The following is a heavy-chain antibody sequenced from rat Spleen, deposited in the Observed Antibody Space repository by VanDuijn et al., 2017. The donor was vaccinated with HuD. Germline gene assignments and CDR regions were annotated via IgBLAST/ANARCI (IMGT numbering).Heavy chain of an antibody. CDR1: GFTFSSFP. Sequence: EVQLVESGGGLVQPGRSLKLSCVASGFTFSSFPMAWVRQAPTKGLEWVATISTNGTKSHYRDSVKGRFTISRDNAKSTLYLQMDSLKSEDTATYYCATDGYYDGTYYSVYVMDAWAQGASVTVSS. CDR3: ATDGYYDGTYYSVYVMDA. V-gene: IGHV5-46*01. D-gene: IGHD1-12*02. J-gene: IGHJ4*01. CDR2: ISTNGTKS.